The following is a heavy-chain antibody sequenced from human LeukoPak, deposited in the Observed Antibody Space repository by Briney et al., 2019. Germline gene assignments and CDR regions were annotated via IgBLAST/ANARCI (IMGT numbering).Heavy chain of an antibody. CDR3: ARSVPDNRIAARRTSWFDP. J-gene: IGHJ5*02. CDR1: GYSISSSNW. V-gene: IGHV4-28*06. D-gene: IGHD6-6*01. Sequence: SETLSLTCAVSGYSISSSNWWGWIRQPPGKGLEWIGYIYYSGSTNYNPSLKSRVTMSVDTSKNQFSLKLSSVTALDTAVYYCARSVPDNRIAARRTSWFDPWGQGTLVTVSS. CDR2: IYYSGST.